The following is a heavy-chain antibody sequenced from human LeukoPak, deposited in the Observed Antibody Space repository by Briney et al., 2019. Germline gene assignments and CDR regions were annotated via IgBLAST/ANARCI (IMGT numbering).Heavy chain of an antibody. CDR2: INPNSGGT. CDR1: GYTFTGYY. V-gene: IGHV1-2*02. CDR3: ARDSRSYLGWFDP. D-gene: IGHD1-26*01. Sequence: PWASVKVSCKASGYTFTGYYMHWVRQAPGQGLEWMGWINPNSGGTNYAQKFQGRVTMTRDTSISTAYMELSRLRSDDTAVYYCARDSRSYLGWFDPWGQGTLVTVSS. J-gene: IGHJ5*02.